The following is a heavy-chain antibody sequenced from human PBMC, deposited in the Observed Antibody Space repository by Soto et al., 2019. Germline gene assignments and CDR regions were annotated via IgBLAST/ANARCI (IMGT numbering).Heavy chain of an antibody. V-gene: IGHV3-9*01. J-gene: IGHJ3*02. CDR2: ISWNSGSI. CDR3: AKDRALGYCSGGSCSGAFDI. D-gene: IGHD2-15*01. CDR1: GFTFDDYA. Sequence: SLRLSCAASGFTFDDYAMHWVRQAPGKDLEWVSGISWNSGSIGYADSVKGRFTISRDNAKNSLYLQMNSLRAEDTALYYCAKDRALGYCSGGSCSGAFDIWGQGTMVTVSS.